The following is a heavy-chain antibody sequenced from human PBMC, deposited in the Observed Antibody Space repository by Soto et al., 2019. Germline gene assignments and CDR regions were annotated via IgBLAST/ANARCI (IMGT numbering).Heavy chain of an antibody. CDR2: ITNNGDTT. J-gene: IGHJ3*01. CDR1: GFTFSIYA. Sequence: EKQLVESGGALAQPGGSLRLSCVGSGFTFSIYALTWVRQAPGKGLEWVSLITNNGDTTFFGDSVKGRFSISRDNSKNTLYLHLENLRAEDTAVYYCAMSAGYGGAFEVWGQGTMVAVSS. CDR3: AMSAGYGGAFEV. V-gene: IGHV3-23*04. D-gene: IGHD5-12*01.